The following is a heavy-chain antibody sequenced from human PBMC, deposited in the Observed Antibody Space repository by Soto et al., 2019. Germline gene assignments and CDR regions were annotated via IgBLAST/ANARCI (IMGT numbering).Heavy chain of an antibody. V-gene: IGHV4-31*03. D-gene: IGHD3-3*01. CDR1: GGSISSGGYY. CDR3: ARGPKLFWSGYRTGDFQH. J-gene: IGHJ1*01. Sequence: QVQLQESGPGLVKPSQTLSLTCTVSGGSISSGGYYWSWIRQHPGKGLEWIGYIYYSGSTYYNPAIKSRVTISVDTSKNQFSLKLSSVTAADTAVYCCARGPKLFWSGYRTGDFQHWGQGTLVTVSS. CDR2: IYYSGST.